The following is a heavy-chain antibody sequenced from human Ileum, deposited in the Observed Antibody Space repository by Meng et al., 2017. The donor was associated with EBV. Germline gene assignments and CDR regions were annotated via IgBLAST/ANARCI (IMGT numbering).Heavy chain of an antibody. CDR1: GYTFPSNG. CDR3: ARDSEAADY. J-gene: IGHJ4*02. D-gene: IGHD6-25*01. Sequence: QVRLVTSGFELKKPGASVRISCKASGYTFPSNGMNWVRQAPGQGLEWMGWINTNTGKPTYAQGLTGRFVFSLDTSVSTAYLQISSLKAEDTAVYYCARDSEAADYWGQGTLVTVSS. CDR2: INTNTGKP. V-gene: IGHV7-4-1*02.